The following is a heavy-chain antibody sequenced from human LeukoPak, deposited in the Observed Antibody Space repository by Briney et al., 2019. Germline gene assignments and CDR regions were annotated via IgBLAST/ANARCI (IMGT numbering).Heavy chain of an antibody. J-gene: IGHJ4*02. CDR2: ISAYSGNT. CDR1: GYTFTSYG. D-gene: IGHD3-22*01. CDR3: ARDQGGMDYDSSGFVDY. Sequence: ASVKVSCKAPGYTFTSYGISWVRQAPGQGLEWMGWISAYSGNTNYAQKLQGRVTMTTDTSTSTAYMELRSLRSDDTAVYYCARDQGGMDYDSSGFVDYWGQGTPVTASS. V-gene: IGHV1-18*01.